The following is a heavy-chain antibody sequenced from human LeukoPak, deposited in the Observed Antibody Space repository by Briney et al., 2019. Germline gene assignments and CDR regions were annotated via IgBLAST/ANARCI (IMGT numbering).Heavy chain of an antibody. V-gene: IGHV3-20*04. CDR1: GFTFDDYG. Sequence: PGGSLRLSCAASGFTFDDYGMSWVRHAPGKGLEWVSGINWNAGSAGYADSVKGRFTISRDNAKNSLYTQMNSLRAEDTALYYCARDSWGTTSDAFDIWGQGTMVTVSS. D-gene: IGHD3-16*01. CDR2: INWNAGSA. CDR3: ARDSWGTTSDAFDI. J-gene: IGHJ3*02.